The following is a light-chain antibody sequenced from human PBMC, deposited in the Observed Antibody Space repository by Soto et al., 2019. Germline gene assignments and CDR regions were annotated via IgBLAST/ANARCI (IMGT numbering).Light chain of an antibody. V-gene: IGLV2-14*01. CDR2: EVS. CDR1: SSDVGGYNY. J-gene: IGLJ1*01. Sequence: QSVLTQPASVSGSPGQSITISCTGTSSDVGGYNYVSWYQQHPGKAPKLMIYEVSNRPSGVSNRFSGSKSGNTASLTISGLQAEDEADDYCSSYTSSSTLYVFGTGTKLTVL. CDR3: SSYTSSSTLYV.